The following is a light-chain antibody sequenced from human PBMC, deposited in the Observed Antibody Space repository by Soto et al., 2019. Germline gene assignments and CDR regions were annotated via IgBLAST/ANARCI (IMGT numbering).Light chain of an antibody. Sequence: QSALTQPRSVSGSPGQSVTISCTGTSSDVGGYNYVSWYQQHPGKAPKLMIYDVSKRPSGVPDRFSGSKSGNTASLTISGLQAEDEADYYCCSYAGSWGYVFGTGTEVTVL. CDR1: SSDVGGYNY. V-gene: IGLV2-11*01. CDR2: DVS. CDR3: CSYAGSWGYV. J-gene: IGLJ1*01.